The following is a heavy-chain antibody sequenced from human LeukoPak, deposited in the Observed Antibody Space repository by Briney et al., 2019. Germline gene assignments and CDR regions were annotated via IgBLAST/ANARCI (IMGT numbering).Heavy chain of an antibody. V-gene: IGHV1-24*01. CDR2: FDPEDGET. D-gene: IGHD2-2*01. CDR3: ATDRTRQYGTHFDY. J-gene: IGHJ4*02. CDR1: GYTLTKLS. Sequence: AAVKVSCKVSGYTLTKLSMHWVRQAPGKGLEWMGGFDPEDGETIYAQKFQGRVTMTEDTSTDTAYMELSSLRSEDTAVYYCATDRTRQYGTHFDYWGQGTLVTVSS.